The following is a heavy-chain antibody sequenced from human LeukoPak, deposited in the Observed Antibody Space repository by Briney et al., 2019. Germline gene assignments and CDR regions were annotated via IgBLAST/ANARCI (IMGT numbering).Heavy chain of an antibody. V-gene: IGHV1-18*01. CDR1: GYTFTSYG. CDR3: ARMADIVVVVAASLYYYYYMDV. CDR2: ISAYNGNT. D-gene: IGHD2-15*01. Sequence: ASVKVSCKASGYTFTSYGISWVRQAPGQGLEWMGWISAYNGNTNYAQKLQGRVTMTADTSTSTAYMELRSLRSDDTAVYYCARMADIVVVVAASLYYYYYMDVWGKGTTITVSS. J-gene: IGHJ6*03.